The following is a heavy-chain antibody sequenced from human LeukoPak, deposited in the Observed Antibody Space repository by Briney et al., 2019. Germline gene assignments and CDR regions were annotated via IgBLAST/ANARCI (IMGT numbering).Heavy chain of an antibody. CDR3: ARGDVLRYFDWFHITPNRVYYYYGMDV. V-gene: IGHV7-4-1*02. Sequence: ASVKVSCKASGYTFTSYAMNWVRQAPGQGLEWMGWINTNTGNPTYAQGFTGRFVFSLDTSVSTAYLQISSLKAEDTAVYYCARGDVLRYFDWFHITPNRVYYYYGMDVWGQGTTVTVSS. D-gene: IGHD3-9*01. J-gene: IGHJ6*02. CDR2: INTNTGNP. CDR1: GYTFTSYA.